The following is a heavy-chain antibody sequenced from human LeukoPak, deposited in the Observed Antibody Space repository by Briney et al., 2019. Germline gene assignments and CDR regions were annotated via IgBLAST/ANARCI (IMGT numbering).Heavy chain of an antibody. J-gene: IGHJ4*02. Sequence: PSETLSLTCTVSGGSISSSNYYWVWIRQPPGKGLEWIGNIFYSGSTYSNPHLKSRLTISVDTSRNHFSLTLSSATAADTAVYYCARGGWSAGLDYWGEGTVDPVSS. CDR3: ARGGWSAGLDY. V-gene: IGHV4-39*02. CDR2: IFYSGST. D-gene: IGHD6-19*01. CDR1: GGSISSSNYY.